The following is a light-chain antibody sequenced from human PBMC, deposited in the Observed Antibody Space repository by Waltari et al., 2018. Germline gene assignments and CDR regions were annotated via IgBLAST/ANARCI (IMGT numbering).Light chain of an antibody. J-gene: IGKJ1*01. CDR3: QQRSNWPRT. CDR2: DAS. V-gene: IGKV3-11*01. CDR1: QSVSSY. Sequence: EIVLTQSPATLSLSPGERATLSCRASQSVSSYLAWYQQKPGQAPRLLIYDASSRATGIPARFSGSGCGTDFTLTISSLEPEDFAVYYCQQRSNWPRTFGQGTKVEI.